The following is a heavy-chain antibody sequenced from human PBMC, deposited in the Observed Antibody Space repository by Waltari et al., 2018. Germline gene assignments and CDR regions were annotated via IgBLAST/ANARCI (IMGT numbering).Heavy chain of an antibody. V-gene: IGHV4-34*01. Sequence: QVQLQQWGAGLLKPSETLSLTCSVSGASFSAYYWGWVRHGPGKGLEWIGQVRHPGNTNYNPSLQSRVAISIDTTSKQFSLKVFSVTAADTGLYFCTRGGNYDFWSHSPFVDPWGQGTQVIVSS. CDR2: VRHPGNT. D-gene: IGHD3-3*01. J-gene: IGHJ5*02. CDR1: GASFSAYY. CDR3: TRGGNYDFWSHSPFVDP.